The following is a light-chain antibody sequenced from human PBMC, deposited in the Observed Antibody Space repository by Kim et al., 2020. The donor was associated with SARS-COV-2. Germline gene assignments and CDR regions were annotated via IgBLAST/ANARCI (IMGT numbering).Light chain of an antibody. Sequence: QSMLTQPPSASGTPGQRVTISCSGTTSTIGSHFVFWYQHLPGMAPKLLIYKNDQRPSGVPDRFSGSKSDTSASLAISGLRTEDEADYYCASWDDSLGGRHVVFGGGTQLTVL. CDR2: KND. CDR1: TSTIGSHF. V-gene: IGLV1-47*01. J-gene: IGLJ2*01. CDR3: ASWDDSLGGRHVV.